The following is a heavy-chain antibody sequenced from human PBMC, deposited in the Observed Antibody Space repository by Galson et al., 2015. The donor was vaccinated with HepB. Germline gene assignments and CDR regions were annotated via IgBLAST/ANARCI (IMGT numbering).Heavy chain of an antibody. V-gene: IGHV5-51*01. D-gene: IGHD6-13*01. Sequence: QSGAEVTKPGESLKISCKGSGYSFTSYWIGWVRQMPGKGLEWMGFIFPGDSDTRYSPSFQGQVTISADKSIRTAHLQWSSLKASDTAIYYCVRRHSSSWSFDYWGQGILVTVSS. CDR2: IFPGDSDT. CDR1: GYSFTSYW. CDR3: VRRHSSSWSFDY. J-gene: IGHJ4*02.